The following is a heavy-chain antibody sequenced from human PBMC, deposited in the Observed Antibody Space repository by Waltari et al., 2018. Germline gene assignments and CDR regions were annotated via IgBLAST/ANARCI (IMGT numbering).Heavy chain of an antibody. CDR1: GFSFDNFA. CDR2: ISWDSRAI. Sequence: EVKVVESGGGLVQPGRSLRLSCTGSGFSFDNFAMHWVRQVPGKGLECVSGISWDSRAIGYADSVKGRFTISRDTARNSVYLQMNSLRSEDMALYYCAKGVSSWYSFGMDVWGQGTTVTVSS. D-gene: IGHD6-13*01. CDR3: AKGVSSWYSFGMDV. J-gene: IGHJ6*02. V-gene: IGHV3-9*03.